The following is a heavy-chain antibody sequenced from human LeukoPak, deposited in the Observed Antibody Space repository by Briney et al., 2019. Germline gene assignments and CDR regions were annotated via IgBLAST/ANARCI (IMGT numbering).Heavy chain of an antibody. V-gene: IGHV3-30*18. D-gene: IGHD3-16*01. Sequence: GRSLRLSCAASGFTFTSYGKHWVRQAPGKGLEWVTYISYDGGYQYYADSVKGRFTISRDNSKNTVYLQLNSLTPEDTAVYYCVKDRRMMSPHYGMDVWGQGTTVTVSS. J-gene: IGHJ6*02. CDR2: ISYDGGYQ. CDR3: VKDRRMMSPHYGMDV. CDR1: GFTFTSYG.